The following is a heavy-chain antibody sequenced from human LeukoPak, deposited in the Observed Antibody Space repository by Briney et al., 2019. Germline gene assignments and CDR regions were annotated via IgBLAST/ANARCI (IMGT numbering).Heavy chain of an antibody. Sequence: GASVKVSCKASGYTFTSYDIKWVRQATGQGLEWMGWMNPNSGNTGYAQKFQGRVTMTRNTSISTAYMELSSLRSEDTAVYYCARQDGYDLNWFDPWGQGTLVTVSS. J-gene: IGHJ5*02. CDR1: GYTFTSYD. D-gene: IGHD5-12*01. V-gene: IGHV1-8*01. CDR3: ARQDGYDLNWFDP. CDR2: MNPNSGNT.